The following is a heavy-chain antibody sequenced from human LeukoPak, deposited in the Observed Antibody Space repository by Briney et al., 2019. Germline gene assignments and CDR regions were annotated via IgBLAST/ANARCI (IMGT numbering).Heavy chain of an antibody. Sequence: ASVKVSCKASGYTFTSYAMNWVRQAPGQGLEWTGWINTNTGNPTYAQGFTGRFVFSLDTSVSTAYLQISSLKAEDTAVYYCARDSYCGGDCHRPEFDYWGQGTLVTVSS. CDR3: ARDSYCGGDCHRPEFDY. V-gene: IGHV7-4-1*02. D-gene: IGHD2-21*02. J-gene: IGHJ4*02. CDR1: GYTFTSYA. CDR2: INTNTGNP.